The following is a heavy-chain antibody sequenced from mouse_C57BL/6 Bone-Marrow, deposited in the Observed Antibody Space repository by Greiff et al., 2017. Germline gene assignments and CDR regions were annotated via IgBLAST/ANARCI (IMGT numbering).Heavy chain of an antibody. CDR2: IDPSDSYT. CDR3: ARDAWLRRRDYAMDY. Sequence: VQLQQPGAELVMPGASVKLSCKASGYTFTSYWMHWVKQRPGQGLEWIGEIDPSDSYTNYNQKFKGKSTLTVDKSSSTAYMQLSSLTSEDSAVYYCARDAWLRRRDYAMDYWGQGTSVTVSS. V-gene: IGHV1-69*01. J-gene: IGHJ4*01. CDR1: GYTFTSYW. D-gene: IGHD2-2*01.